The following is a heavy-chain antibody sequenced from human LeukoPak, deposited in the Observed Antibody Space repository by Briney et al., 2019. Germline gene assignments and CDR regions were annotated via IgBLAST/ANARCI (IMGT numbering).Heavy chain of an antibody. CDR1: GFTLGAYT. D-gene: IGHD1-1*01. CDR2: ISASNGGT. J-gene: IGHJ4*02. V-gene: IGHV3-23*01. CDR3: ARDRVPDGRWNFDF. Sequence: GGSLRLSCVVSGFTLGAYTMNWVRQAPGKGLEWLSAISASNGGTEYADSEKGRFTISRDISKSTLYLQMNSLRAEDTAVYYCARDRVPDGRWNFDFWGQGTIVTVSS.